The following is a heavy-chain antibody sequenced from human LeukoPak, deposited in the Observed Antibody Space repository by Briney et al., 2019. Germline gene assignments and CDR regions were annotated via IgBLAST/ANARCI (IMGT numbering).Heavy chain of an antibody. CDR1: GYTLAELS. CDR3: ATLDIAVAGHFDY. Sequence: GASVKVSCKVSGYTLAELSMHWVRQAPGKGLEWMGGFDPEDGETIYAQKFQGRVTMTEDTSTDTAYMELSSLRSEDTAVYYCATLDIAVAGHFDYWGQGTLVTVSS. D-gene: IGHD6-19*01. CDR2: FDPEDGET. V-gene: IGHV1-24*01. J-gene: IGHJ4*02.